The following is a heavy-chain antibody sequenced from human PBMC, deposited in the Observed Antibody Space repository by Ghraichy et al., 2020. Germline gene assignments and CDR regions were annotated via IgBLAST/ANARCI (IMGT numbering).Heavy chain of an antibody. CDR1: GFSFSDYA. CDR2: ISGSGGTT. J-gene: IGHJ5*02. V-gene: IGHV3-23*01. D-gene: IGHD6-13*01. Sequence: GGSLRLSCAASGFSFSDYALSWVRQAPGKGLEWVAAISGSGGTTDYADSVKGRFTVSRDKAKSTLYLQMKRLRPEDTAIYYCAKDISSTWYGGWFDPWGRGTLGTVSS. CDR3: AKDISSTWYGGWFDP.